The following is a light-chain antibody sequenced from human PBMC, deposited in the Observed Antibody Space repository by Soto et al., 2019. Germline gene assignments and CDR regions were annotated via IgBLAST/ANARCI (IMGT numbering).Light chain of an antibody. CDR1: SSNIGSNA. CDR3: AAWDDSLSGSLV. J-gene: IGLJ3*02. CDR2: NNN. Sequence: QSVLTQPPSESGTPGQRVTISCSGSSSNIGSNAVNWYQQLPGTAPKLLIYNNNQRPSGVPDRFSGSQSGTSASLAISGLQSEDEADYYCAAWDDSLSGSLVFGGGTKVTVL. V-gene: IGLV1-44*01.